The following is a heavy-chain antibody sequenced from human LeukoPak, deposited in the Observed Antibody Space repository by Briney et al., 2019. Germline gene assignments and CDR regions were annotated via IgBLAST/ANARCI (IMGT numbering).Heavy chain of an antibody. V-gene: IGHV3-13*04. D-gene: IGHD3-10*01. CDR2: IVTVGDT. CDR1: GFTFSGYD. Sequence: PGGSLRLSRAASGFTFSGYDFRWGSQPKRRGLEWVSGIVTVGDTHDLGSVKGRFIISRENAKISWKLQMNSLRAGDTAVYYCARETGDVLLGAFDIWGQGTMVTVSS. CDR3: ARETGDVLLGAFDI. J-gene: IGHJ3*02.